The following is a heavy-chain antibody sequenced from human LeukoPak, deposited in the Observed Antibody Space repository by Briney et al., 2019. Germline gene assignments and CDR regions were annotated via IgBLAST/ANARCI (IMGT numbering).Heavy chain of an antibody. Sequence: PSETLSLTCTVSGGSISSSSYYWGWIRQPPGKGLEWIGSIYYSGSTYYNPSLKSRVTISVDTSKNQFSLKLSSVTAADTAVYYCAREEVAVAGTDYWGQGTLVTVSS. D-gene: IGHD6-19*01. CDR1: GGSISSSSYY. CDR2: IYYSGST. V-gene: IGHV4-39*07. CDR3: AREEVAVAGTDY. J-gene: IGHJ4*02.